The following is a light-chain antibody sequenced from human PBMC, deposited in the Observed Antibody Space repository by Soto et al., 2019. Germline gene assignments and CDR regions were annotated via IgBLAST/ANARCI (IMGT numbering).Light chain of an antibody. CDR1: SSDNGGYNY. V-gene: IGLV2-14*03. CDR2: EVS. Sequence: QSVLTQPASVYGSPGQSITISCTGSSSDNGGYNYVSWYQQYPGKAPKLLIYEVSNRPLGVSNLFSGSKSGNTASLTIFGLQAEDEADYYCSSYATSIGVFGGGTQQTVL. CDR3: SSYATSIGV. J-gene: IGLJ3*02.